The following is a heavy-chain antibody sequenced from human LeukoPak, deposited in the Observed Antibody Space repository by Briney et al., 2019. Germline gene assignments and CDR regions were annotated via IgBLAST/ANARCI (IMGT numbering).Heavy chain of an antibody. CDR1: GYTFTGYY. Sequence: ASVKVSCKASGYTFTGYYMHWVRQAPGQGLEWMGWINPNSGGTNYAQKFQGGVTMTRDTSISTAYMELSRLRSDDTAVYYCARDDPRGWYYFDYWGQGTLVTVSS. J-gene: IGHJ4*02. V-gene: IGHV1-2*02. D-gene: IGHD3-10*01. CDR3: ARDDPRGWYYFDY. CDR2: INPNSGGT.